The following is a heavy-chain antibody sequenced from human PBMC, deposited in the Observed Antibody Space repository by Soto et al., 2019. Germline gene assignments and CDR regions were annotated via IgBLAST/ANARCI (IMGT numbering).Heavy chain of an antibody. CDR2: MSYAGTYK. CDR3: AKEMYPRTVLDSSSPWGDY. J-gene: IGHJ4*02. D-gene: IGHD6-6*01. V-gene: IGHV3-30*18. CDR1: GFTFSDYG. Sequence: HPGGPLRLSCAVSGFTFSDYGMHWVRQAPGKGLEWVAVMSYAGTYKYYADSVKGRFTISRDLSGNTLFLQMNSLRLEDTAVYFCAKEMYPRTVLDSSSPWGDYWGQGTLVTVSS.